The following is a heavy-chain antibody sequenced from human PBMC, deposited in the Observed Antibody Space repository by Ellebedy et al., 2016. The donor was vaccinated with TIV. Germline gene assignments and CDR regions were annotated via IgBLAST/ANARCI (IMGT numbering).Heavy chain of an antibody. CDR2: ISDSGDYT. CDR1: GFTFSSYA. J-gene: IGHJ2*01. V-gene: IGHV3-23*01. D-gene: IGHD3-16*01. Sequence: PGGSLRLSCVVSGFTFSSYAMCWVRQAPGKGLEWVSTISDSGDYTYYADSVKGRFTISRDNSRNTLYLQMNSLRAEDTAVYYCAKIGRLGKWFFDLWGRGTLVTVFS. CDR3: AKIGRLGKWFFDL.